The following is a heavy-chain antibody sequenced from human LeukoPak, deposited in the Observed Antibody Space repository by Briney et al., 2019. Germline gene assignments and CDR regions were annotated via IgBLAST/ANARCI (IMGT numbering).Heavy chain of an antibody. V-gene: IGHV1-2*06. CDR3: ARARGSMASVIAYYFDY. D-gene: IGHD3-10*01. CDR1: GYTFTNYY. Sequence: GASVKVSCKASGYTFTNYYMHWVRQAPGQGLEWMGRINPNSGGTNYAQKFQGRVTMTRDTSISTAYMELSRLRSDDTAVYYCARARGSMASVIAYYFDYWGQGTLVTVSS. CDR2: INPNSGGT. J-gene: IGHJ4*02.